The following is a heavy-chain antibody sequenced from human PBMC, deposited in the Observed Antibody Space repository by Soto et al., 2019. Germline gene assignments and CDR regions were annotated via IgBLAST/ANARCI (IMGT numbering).Heavy chain of an antibody. D-gene: IGHD3-3*01. CDR1: GFTFSSYA. J-gene: IGHJ6*02. CDR3: ARDTSTYDFWSGYYRDYYYYGMDV. Sequence: QVPLVESGGGVVQPGRSLRLSCAASGFTFSSYAMHWVRQAPGKGLEWVAVISYDGINKYYADSVKGRFTISRDNSKNTLYLQMNSLRAEDTAVYYCARDTSTYDFWSGYYRDYYYYGMDVWGQGTTVTVSS. V-gene: IGHV3-30-3*01. CDR2: ISYDGINK.